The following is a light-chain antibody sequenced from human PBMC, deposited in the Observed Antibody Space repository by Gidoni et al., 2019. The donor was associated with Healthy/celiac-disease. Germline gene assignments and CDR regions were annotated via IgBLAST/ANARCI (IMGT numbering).Light chain of an antibody. J-gene: IGKJ3*01. Sequence: EIVLTQSPATLSLSPGERATLSCRASQSVSSYLAWYQQKPGQAPRLLISDASNRATGIPARFSGSGSATDFTLTISSLAPEAFAVYYCQQRSNWPRVTFGPGTNVDIK. CDR2: DAS. CDR3: QQRSNWPRVT. CDR1: QSVSSY. V-gene: IGKV3-11*01.